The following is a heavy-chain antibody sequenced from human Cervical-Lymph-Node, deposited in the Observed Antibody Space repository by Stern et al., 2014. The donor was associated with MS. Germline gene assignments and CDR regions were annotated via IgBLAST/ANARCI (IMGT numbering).Heavy chain of an antibody. V-gene: IGHV1-69*01. Sequence: MQLVESGAEVKQPGSSVKVSCKASGGIFSSYGINWVRQAPGQGLEWMGGTIPIYDTPNYAQKFLGRVTINADESTSTAYMELSSLATEDTAVYYCARARWNAPFDYWGQGTLVTVSS. CDR1: GGIFSSYG. CDR2: TIPIYDTP. D-gene: IGHD1-1*01. J-gene: IGHJ4*02. CDR3: ARARWNAPFDY.